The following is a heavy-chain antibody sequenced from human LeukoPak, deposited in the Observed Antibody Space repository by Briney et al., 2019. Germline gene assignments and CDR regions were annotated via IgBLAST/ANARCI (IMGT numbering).Heavy chain of an antibody. D-gene: IGHD6-13*01. CDR1: GGSFSGYYY. V-gene: IGHV4-34*01. Sequence: SETLSLTCAVYGGSFSGYYYWSWIRQPPGKGLEWIGEIDHSGSTNYNPSLKSRLTISVDTSKNQFSLKLTSVTAADTAMYYCARTSSSWLWGQGTLVTVSS. J-gene: IGHJ4*02. CDR2: IDHSGST. CDR3: ARTSSSWL.